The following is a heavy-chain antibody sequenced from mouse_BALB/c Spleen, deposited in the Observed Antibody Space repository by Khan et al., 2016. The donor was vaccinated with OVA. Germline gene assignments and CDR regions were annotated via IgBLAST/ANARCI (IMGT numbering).Heavy chain of an antibody. J-gene: IGHJ3*01. D-gene: IGHD2-4*01. CDR1: GFSLTTYG. Sequence: QVQLKESGPGLVQPSQSLSITCTVSGFSLTTYGVHWVRQSPGKGLEWLGVIWSGGSTDYNAAFISRLSISKDNSRSQAFFKMNSLQANGTAIYYCARNYDYDEGLAYWGQGTLVTVSA. CDR3: ARNYDYDEGLAY. CDR2: IWSGGST. V-gene: IGHV2-2*02.